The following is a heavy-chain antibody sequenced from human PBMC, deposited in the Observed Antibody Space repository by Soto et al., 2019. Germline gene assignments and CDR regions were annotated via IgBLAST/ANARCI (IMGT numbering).Heavy chain of an antibody. V-gene: IGHV1-69*13. CDR3: ASLLRFLEWSDSFFDY. Sequence: ASVKVSCKASGGTFSSYAISWVRQAPGQGLEWMGGIIPIFGTANYAQKFQGRVTITADESTSTAYMELSSLRSEDTAVYYCASLLRFLEWSDSFFDYWGQGTLVTVSS. D-gene: IGHD3-3*01. CDR2: IIPIFGTA. CDR1: GGTFSSYA. J-gene: IGHJ4*02.